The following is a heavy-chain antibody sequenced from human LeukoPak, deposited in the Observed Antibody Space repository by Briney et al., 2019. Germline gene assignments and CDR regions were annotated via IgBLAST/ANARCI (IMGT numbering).Heavy chain of an antibody. V-gene: IGHV1-18*04. CDR1: GYTFTSYG. CDR2: ISAYNGNT. Sequence: ASVKVSCKASGYTFTSYGISWVRQAPGQGLERMGWISAYNGNTNYAQKLQGRVTMTTDTSTSTAYMELRSLRSDDTAVYYCARLKQQLGWFDPWGQGTLVTVSS. J-gene: IGHJ5*02. D-gene: IGHD6-13*01. CDR3: ARLKQQLGWFDP.